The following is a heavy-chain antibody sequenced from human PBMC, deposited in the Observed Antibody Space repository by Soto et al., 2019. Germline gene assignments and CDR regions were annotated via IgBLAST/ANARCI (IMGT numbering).Heavy chain of an antibody. CDR1: GDSISGSRHF. J-gene: IGHJ5*02. Sequence: PETLSLTYSVSGDSISGSRHFWGWVRQPPGKGLEWIGSIYSSGTTYHNPSLKSRVTISVDASDNQFSLKLSSVTDADTAVYYCARHSPLQWMADKSFDPWGQGTLVIVSA. CDR3: ARHSPLQWMADKSFDP. CDR2: IYSSGTT. V-gene: IGHV4-39*01. D-gene: IGHD6-19*01.